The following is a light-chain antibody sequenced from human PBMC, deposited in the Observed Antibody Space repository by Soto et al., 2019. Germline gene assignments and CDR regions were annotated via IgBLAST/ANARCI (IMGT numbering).Light chain of an antibody. J-gene: IGKJ4*01. V-gene: IGKV1-27*01. CDR2: AAS. Sequence: DIQMTQSPSSLSASVGDRVTITCRASQDISIYLAWYQQKPGKVPKLLIYAASTLQSGVPSRFSGSGSGTDFTLTISSLQPEDVATYYCQKYNSAPLLAFGGGTKVEIK. CDR3: QKYNSAPLLA. CDR1: QDISIY.